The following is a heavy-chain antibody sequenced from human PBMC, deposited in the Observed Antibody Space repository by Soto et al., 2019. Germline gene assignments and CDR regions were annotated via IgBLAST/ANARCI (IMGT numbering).Heavy chain of an antibody. D-gene: IGHD4-17*01. CDR2: IYYSGST. V-gene: IGHV4-59*01. J-gene: IGHJ4*02. Sequence: SETLCLTCTVSDGSISGYYWSWIRQPPGKGLEWIGYIYYSGSTNYNPSLKSRVTISVDTSKNQFSPKLSSVTAADTAVYYCARVSYGDYGSFDYWGQGTLVTVSS. CDR3: ARVSYGDYGSFDY. CDR1: DGSISGYY.